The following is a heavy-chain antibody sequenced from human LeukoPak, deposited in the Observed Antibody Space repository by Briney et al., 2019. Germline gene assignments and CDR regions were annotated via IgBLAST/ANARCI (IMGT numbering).Heavy chain of an antibody. J-gene: IGHJ6*02. CDR3: ARARRDDFWSGNYGMDV. CDR2: INHSGST. Sequence: PSETLSLTCAVYGGSFSGYYWSWVRQPPGKGLEGIGEINHSGSTNYNPSLTSRVTISVDTSKNQLSLKLSSVTAADTAVYYCARARRDDFWSGNYGMDVWGQGTTVTVSS. CDR1: GGSFSGYY. D-gene: IGHD3-3*01. V-gene: IGHV4-34*01.